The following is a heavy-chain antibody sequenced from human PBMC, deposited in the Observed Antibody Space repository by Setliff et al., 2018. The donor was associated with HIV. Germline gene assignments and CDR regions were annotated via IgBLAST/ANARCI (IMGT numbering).Heavy chain of an antibody. CDR3: VRVTSSSTGYNYYYGMDV. J-gene: IGHJ6*02. D-gene: IGHD6-6*01. Sequence: GASVKVSCKASGGTFRNYGISWVRQAPGQGLEWMGGIIPILGTTNYAQKFQGRVTITADESTTTAYMELSSLRSEDTAVYYCVRVTSSSTGYNYYYGMDVWGQGTKVTVSS. CDR2: IIPILGTT. CDR1: GGTFRNYG. V-gene: IGHV1-69*13.